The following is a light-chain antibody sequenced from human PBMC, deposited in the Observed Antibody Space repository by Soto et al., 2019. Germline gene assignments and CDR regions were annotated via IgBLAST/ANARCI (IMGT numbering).Light chain of an antibody. Sequence: DIQMTQSPSSVSASIGDRVTISCRASQSIDSWVAWYQQKPGKAPKLLIFGASNLQSGVPSRFSGSGFGTDFTLTTSGLQPEDFATYYCQLAHSFPWTFGQGTKVDIK. CDR2: GAS. J-gene: IGKJ1*01. CDR3: QLAHSFPWT. CDR1: QSIDSW. V-gene: IGKV1-12*01.